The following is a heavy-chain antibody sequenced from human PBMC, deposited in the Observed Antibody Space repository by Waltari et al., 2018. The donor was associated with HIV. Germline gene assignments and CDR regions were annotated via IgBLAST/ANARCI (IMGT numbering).Heavy chain of an antibody. V-gene: IGHV1-18*01. J-gene: IGHJ5*02. CDR2: ISAYNGNT. CDR1: GSTFTSIG. Sequence: QAQLAQSGAEVTKHGASVKVSSQASGSTFTSIGLTWVRQAPGQGLDWLGWISAYNGNTNYAQKLQGRVTMTTDTSTSTAYMELRSLRSDDTAVYYCARVGCSSASCYSGWFDPWGQGTLVTVSS. D-gene: IGHD2-2*01. CDR3: ARVGCSSASCYSGWFDP.